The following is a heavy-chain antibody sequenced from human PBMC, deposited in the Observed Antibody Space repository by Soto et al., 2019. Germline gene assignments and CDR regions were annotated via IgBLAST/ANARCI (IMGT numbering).Heavy chain of an antibody. CDR3: ARDGVAARPYYYYGMDV. Sequence: SETLSLTCTVSGGSISSYYCSWIRQPPGKGLEWIGYIYYSGSTNYNPSLKSRVTISVDTSKNQFSLKLSSVTAADTAVYYCARDGVAARPYYYYGMDVWGQGTTVTVSS. CDR1: GGSISSYY. CDR2: IYYSGST. V-gene: IGHV4-59*01. D-gene: IGHD6-6*01. J-gene: IGHJ6*02.